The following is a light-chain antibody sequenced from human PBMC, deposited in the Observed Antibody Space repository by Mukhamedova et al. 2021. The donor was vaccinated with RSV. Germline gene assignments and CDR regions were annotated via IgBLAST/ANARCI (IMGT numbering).Light chain of an antibody. J-gene: IGKJ4*01. CDR2: GAS. CDR1: QSVSSN. V-gene: IGKV3-15*01. Sequence: GERATLPCRASQSVSSNLAWYQQKPGQAPRLLIYGASTRATGIPARFIGSGSETEFTLTISSLQSEDFAVYYCQQYNNWPFTFGGG. CDR3: QQYNNWPFT.